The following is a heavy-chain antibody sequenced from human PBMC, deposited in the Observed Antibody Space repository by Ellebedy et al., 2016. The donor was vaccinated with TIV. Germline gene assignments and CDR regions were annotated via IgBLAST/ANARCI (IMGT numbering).Heavy chain of an antibody. V-gene: IGHV1-3*01. CDR3: ARGSAEGRAFDY. Sequence: AASVKVSCKASGYSFTSYAMHWVRQAPGQRLEWMGWINVGNGKTKYSEKFQGRVTITGDTPASTTYMDLSSLTSEDTAVYYCARGSAEGRAFDYWGQGTLVTVSS. CDR2: INVGNGKT. D-gene: IGHD3-10*01. J-gene: IGHJ4*02. CDR1: GYSFTSYA.